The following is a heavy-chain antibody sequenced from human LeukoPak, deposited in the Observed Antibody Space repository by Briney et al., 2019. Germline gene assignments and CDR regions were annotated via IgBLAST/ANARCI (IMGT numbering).Heavy chain of an antibody. J-gene: IGHJ1*01. CDR3: ARAESMALYFLY. CDR2: VSTYNGDT. V-gene: IGHV1-18*01. Sequence: ASVKVSCKASGYTFTDFGFIWVRQAPGRGIEWVGWVSTYNGDTDYAKKFQDSVTMTTESSTQTTFMELRNLRSDDTAVYYCARAESMALYFLYWGQGTLVSVSS. CDR1: GYTFTDFG. D-gene: IGHD1-14*01.